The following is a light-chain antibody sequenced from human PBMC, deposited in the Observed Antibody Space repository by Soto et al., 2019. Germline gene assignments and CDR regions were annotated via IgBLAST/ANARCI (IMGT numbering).Light chain of an antibody. CDR1: RSTIGAGYG. V-gene: IGLV1-40*01. Sequence: QSVLTQPPSVSGAPGQRVTISCTGSRSTIGAGYGVHWYQHLAGTAPRLLIYDTRDRPSGVPDRFSGSKFDNSASLVITGLQAEDEADYYCQSYDTSLGGSKVFGTGTKGTAL. J-gene: IGLJ1*01. CDR2: DTR. CDR3: QSYDTSLGGSKV.